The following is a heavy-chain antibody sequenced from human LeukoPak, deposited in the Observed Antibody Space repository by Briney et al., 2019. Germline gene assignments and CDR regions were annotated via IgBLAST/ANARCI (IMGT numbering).Heavy chain of an antibody. V-gene: IGHV3-23*01. CDR2: LSCNGGST. D-gene: IGHD3-10*01. J-gene: IGHJ4*02. Sequence: GSLRLSFASSGFIFTNYAMSLVRQAPGKGLEWVSGLSCNGGSTYYADSVKGRFTISRDNSKNTLYLQMNSLRAEDTAVYYCAREVTGYYFDYWGQGTLVTVSS. CDR1: GFIFTNYA. CDR3: AREVTGYYFDY.